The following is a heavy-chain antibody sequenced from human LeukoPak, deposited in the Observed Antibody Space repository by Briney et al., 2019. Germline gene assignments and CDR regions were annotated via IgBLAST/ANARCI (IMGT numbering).Heavy chain of an antibody. CDR3: AREIVGATMPYFDY. CDR1: GYTFTGYY. V-gene: IGHV1-2*02. D-gene: IGHD1-26*01. Sequence: ASVKVSCKASGYTFTGYYMHWVRQAPGQGLEWMGWINPNSGGTNYAQKFQGRVTMTRDTSISTAYMELSRLRSDDTAVYYCAREIVGATMPYFDYWGQGTLVTVSS. CDR2: INPNSGGT. J-gene: IGHJ4*02.